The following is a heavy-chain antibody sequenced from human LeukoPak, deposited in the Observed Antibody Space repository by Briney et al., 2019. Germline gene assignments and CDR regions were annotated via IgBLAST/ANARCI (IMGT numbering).Heavy chain of an antibody. V-gene: IGHV3-30*01. Sequence: GGSLRLSCAASGLTFSSYAMNWARQAPGKGPEWVAAISYDGSNKFYGDSVKGRFTISRDDSKNTLYPQMNSLRPEDTAVYYCTGAIAYYYSMDVWGKGTTVTVSS. D-gene: IGHD2-21*01. CDR2: ISYDGSNK. CDR1: GLTFSSYA. J-gene: IGHJ6*03. CDR3: TGAIAYYYSMDV.